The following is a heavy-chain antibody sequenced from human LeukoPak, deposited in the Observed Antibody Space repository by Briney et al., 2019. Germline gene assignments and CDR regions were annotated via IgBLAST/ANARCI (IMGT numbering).Heavy chain of an antibody. D-gene: IGHD6-13*01. CDR1: GYTFNTCG. CDR2: ISPYNGKT. Sequence: ASVKVSCKASGYTFNTCGITWVRQARGQALEWMGWISPYNGKTKYAQKVQGRVTMTTDTSTSTVYMELRSLRSDDTAVYYCARDLGIGAAGTSWFDAWGQGTLVTVSS. CDR3: ARDLGIGAAGTSWFDA. V-gene: IGHV1-18*01. J-gene: IGHJ5*02.